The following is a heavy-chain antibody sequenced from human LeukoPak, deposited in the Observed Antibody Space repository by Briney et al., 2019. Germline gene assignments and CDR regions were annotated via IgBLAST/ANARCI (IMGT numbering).Heavy chain of an antibody. CDR1: GYIFTTHE. V-gene: IGHV1-8*01. J-gene: IGHJ6*03. Sequence: VASVKVSCKSSGYIFTTHEIFWVRQAAGQGLEWMGWMHPNTGNTDYAQKFQGRISMTRDTSIDTAYLDPGSLTSEDTAVYYCARWSRGYYMDVWGKGTKVTVSS. CDR3: ARWSRGYYMDV. D-gene: IGHD3-10*01. CDR2: MHPNTGNT.